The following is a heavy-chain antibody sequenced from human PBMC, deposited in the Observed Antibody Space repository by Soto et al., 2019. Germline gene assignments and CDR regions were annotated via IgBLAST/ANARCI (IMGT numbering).Heavy chain of an antibody. CDR3: AKVFAVVGATEYYFDY. V-gene: IGHV4-59*12. Sequence: PSATLSHTCTVSSSSISTYYWSWIRQPPGKGLEWIGYIYYTGSTNYNPSLKTRVAISMDTSKNQFSLNLRAEDTAVYYCAKVFAVVGATEYYFDYWGQGTLVTVSS. CDR1: SSSISTYY. J-gene: IGHJ4*02. D-gene: IGHD1-26*01. CDR2: IYYTGST.